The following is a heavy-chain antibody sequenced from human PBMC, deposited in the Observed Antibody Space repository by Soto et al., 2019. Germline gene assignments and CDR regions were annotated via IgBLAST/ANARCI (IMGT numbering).Heavy chain of an antibody. CDR3: ARSTGCSGGSCHDAFDI. CDR2: MNPNSGNT. CDR1: GYTFTSYD. D-gene: IGHD2-15*01. J-gene: IGHJ3*02. V-gene: IGHV1-8*01. Sequence: QVPLVQSGAEVKKPGASVKVSCKASGYTFTSYDINWVRQATGQGLEWMGWMNPNSGNTGYAQKFQGRVTMTRNTSISTAYMELSSLRSEDTAVYYCARSTGCSGGSCHDAFDIWGQGTMVTVSS.